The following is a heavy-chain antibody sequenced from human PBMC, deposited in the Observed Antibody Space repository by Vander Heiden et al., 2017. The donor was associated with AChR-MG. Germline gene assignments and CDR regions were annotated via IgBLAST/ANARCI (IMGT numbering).Heavy chain of an antibody. J-gene: IGHJ4*02. CDR3: ARGGWGRRFDY. D-gene: IGHD3-16*01. CDR1: GGSFSGYY. Sequence: QVQLQQWGAGLLKPSETLSLTCAVYGGSFSGYYWSWIRQPPGKGLEGIGEINHSGSTNYNPSLKSRVTISVDTSKNQFSLKLSSVTAADTAVYYCARGGWGRRFDYWGQGTLVTVSS. V-gene: IGHV4-34*01. CDR2: INHSGST.